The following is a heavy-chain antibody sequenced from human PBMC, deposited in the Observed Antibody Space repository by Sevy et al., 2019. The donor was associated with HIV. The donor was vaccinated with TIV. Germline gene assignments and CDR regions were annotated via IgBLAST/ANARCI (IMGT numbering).Heavy chain of an antibody. Sequence: ASVKVSCKVSGYSLTGLSMHWVRQAPGKGLEWMGSFDPEDGERIYAQKLEGRVTMTEDTSADTAYMELNSLRFEDTAVYYCATTKDYYESSGCPFDYWGQGTLVTVS. CDR3: ATTKDYYESSGCPFDY. CDR1: GYSLTGLS. D-gene: IGHD3-22*01. CDR2: FDPEDGER. V-gene: IGHV1-24*01. J-gene: IGHJ4*02.